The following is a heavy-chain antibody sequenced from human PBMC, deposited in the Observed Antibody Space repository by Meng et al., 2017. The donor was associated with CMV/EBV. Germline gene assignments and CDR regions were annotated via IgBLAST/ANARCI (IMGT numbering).Heavy chain of an antibody. V-gene: IGHV3-33*01. CDR3: ARGSSGSYVRGWFDP. CDR1: GFSFSKYG. J-gene: IGHJ5*02. CDR2: MWYDGSME. D-gene: IGHD1-26*01. Sequence: SGFSFSKYGMHWVRQAPGKGLEWVALMWYDGSMESYADSVQGRFTVSRDNSENRLYLQMDSLRAEDTALYHCARGSSGSYVRGWFDPWGQGTLVTVSS.